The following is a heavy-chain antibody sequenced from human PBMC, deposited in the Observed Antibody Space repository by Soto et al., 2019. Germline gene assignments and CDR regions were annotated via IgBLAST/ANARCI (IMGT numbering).Heavy chain of an antibody. CDR2: IYSGGAT. Sequence: EVQLVESGGGLVQPGGSLRLSCAASGFTVSNNYMRWVRQAPGKGLEWVSLIYSGGATYYADSVKGRFTIXXXNXKNTXXXQXNSLRXEDTAVYYCARDGTYNWVGGQGILVTVSS. CDR3: ARDGTYNWV. CDR1: GFTVSNNY. V-gene: IGHV3-66*01. J-gene: IGHJ4*02. D-gene: IGHD1-1*01.